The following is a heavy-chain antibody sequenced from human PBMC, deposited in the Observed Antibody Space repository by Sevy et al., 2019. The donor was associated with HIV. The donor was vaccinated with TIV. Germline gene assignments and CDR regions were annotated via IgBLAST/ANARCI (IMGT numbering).Heavy chain of an antibody. V-gene: IGHV1-18*01. CDR1: GYTFTSYG. CDR3: ARLLYYYDSANAPYYYYGMDV. Sequence: ASVKVSCKASGYTFTSYGISWVRQAPGQGLEWMGWISAYNGNTNYAQKLQGRVTMTTDTSTSTAYRELRSLRSDDTAVYYCARLLYYYDSANAPYYYYGMDVWGQGTTVTVSS. D-gene: IGHD3-22*01. J-gene: IGHJ6*02. CDR2: ISAYNGNT.